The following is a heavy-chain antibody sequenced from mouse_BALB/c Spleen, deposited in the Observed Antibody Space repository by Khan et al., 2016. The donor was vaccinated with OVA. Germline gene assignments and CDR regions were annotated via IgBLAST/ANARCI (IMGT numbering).Heavy chain of an antibody. CDR2: INTYTGEP. J-gene: IGHJ4*01. Sequence: QIQLVQSGPELKKPGETVKISCKASGYSFTNYGMNWVKQSPGKALKWMGWINTYTGEPTYADDFKGRFAFSLETSASTAYLQINNLKNEDTATYFCARPPYFSYTRDHWGQGTSVTVSS. D-gene: IGHD2-10*01. CDR1: GYSFTNYG. CDR3: ARPPYFSYTRDH. V-gene: IGHV9-3-1*01.